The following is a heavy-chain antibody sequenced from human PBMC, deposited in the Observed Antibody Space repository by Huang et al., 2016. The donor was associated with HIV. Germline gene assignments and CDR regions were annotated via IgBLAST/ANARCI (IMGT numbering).Heavy chain of an antibody. J-gene: IGHJ4*02. CDR2: VYYGGNT. V-gene: IGHV4-39*01. CDR1: GGSISCSNYY. Sequence: QLQLQESGPGLVKASETLSLTCIVSGGSISCSNYYWGWVRQPPGKGLEWVGGVYYGGNTFYNPSLKRRVTISVDTSKNQLSLKVRSVTAADTAVYYCARHNIYCSGGGCSSFDYWGQGTLVTVSS. CDR3: ARHNIYCSGGGCSSFDY. D-gene: IGHD2-15*01.